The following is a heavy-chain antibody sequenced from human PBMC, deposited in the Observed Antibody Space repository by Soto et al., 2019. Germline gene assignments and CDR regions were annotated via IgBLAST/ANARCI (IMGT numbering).Heavy chain of an antibody. CDR1: GDSLTTFTW. Sequence: QVQLHESGPGVVKPSGTLSLTCVVSGDSLTTFTWWNWVRQSPGEGLQWIGEITHDGTTNYNPSLKDRVTMFVDKSRNQFSLKLASVTAADTAVYYCARGIQFSDWTPLDLWGQGTLVTVSS. J-gene: IGHJ1*01. CDR3: ARGIQFSDWTPLDL. V-gene: IGHV4-4*02. CDR2: ITHDGTT. D-gene: IGHD1-1*01.